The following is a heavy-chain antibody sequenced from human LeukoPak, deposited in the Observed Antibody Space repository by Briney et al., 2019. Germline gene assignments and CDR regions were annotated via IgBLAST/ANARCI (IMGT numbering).Heavy chain of an antibody. CDR2: IKSKTDGGTT. D-gene: IGHD4-17*01. Sequence: GGSLRLSCAASGFTFSNAWMSWARQAPGKGLEWVGRIKSKTDGGTTDYAAPVKGRFTISRDDSKNTLYLQMNSLKTEDTAVYYCTTVRPYGDYPLHWGQGTLVTVSS. J-gene: IGHJ4*02. CDR1: GFTFSNAW. CDR3: TTVRPYGDYPLH. V-gene: IGHV3-15*01.